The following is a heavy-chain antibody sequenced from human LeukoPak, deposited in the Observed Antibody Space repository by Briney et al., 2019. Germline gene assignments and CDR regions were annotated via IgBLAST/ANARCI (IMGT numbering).Heavy chain of an antibody. D-gene: IGHD2-15*01. J-gene: IGHJ6*02. Sequence: SETLSLTCTVSGGSISTYYWSWIRQPPGKGLEWIGEINHSGSTNYNPSLKSRVTISVDTSKNQFSLKLSSVTAADTAVYYCARHVVAATRVHLYYYGMDVWGQGTTVTVSS. CDR3: ARHVVAATRVHLYYYGMDV. CDR2: INHSGST. CDR1: GGSISTYY. V-gene: IGHV4-34*01.